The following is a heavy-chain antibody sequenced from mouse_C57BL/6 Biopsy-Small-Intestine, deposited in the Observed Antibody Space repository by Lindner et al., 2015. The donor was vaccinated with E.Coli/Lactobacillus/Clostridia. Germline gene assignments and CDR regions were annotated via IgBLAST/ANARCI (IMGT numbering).Heavy chain of an antibody. CDR1: GFTFSDYG. D-gene: IGHD2-10*01. V-gene: IGHV5-17*01. J-gene: IGHJ2*01. CDR3: ARAYPDY. CDR2: ITTDSSII. Sequence: VQLQESGGGLVRPGGSLKLSCAASGFTFSDYGMHWVRQAPEKGLEWVAYITTDSSIIHYADTVKGRFTISRDNAKNTLFLQMTSLRSEDTAMYYCARAYPDYWGQGTTLTVSS.